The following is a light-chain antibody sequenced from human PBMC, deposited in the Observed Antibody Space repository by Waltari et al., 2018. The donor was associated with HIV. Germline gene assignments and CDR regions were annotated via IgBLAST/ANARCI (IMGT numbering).Light chain of an antibody. Sequence: EVVMTQSPANLSVSPGESVTRSCRASQSVSSNLAWYQQTPGQAPRLLIYDASTRASGVPARFSGSGSGTDLTLTITSLQSEDFAVYYCQQYNNWPPWTFGQGTRVQIK. CDR3: QQYNNWPPWT. J-gene: IGKJ1*01. V-gene: IGKV3-15*01. CDR1: QSVSSN. CDR2: DAS.